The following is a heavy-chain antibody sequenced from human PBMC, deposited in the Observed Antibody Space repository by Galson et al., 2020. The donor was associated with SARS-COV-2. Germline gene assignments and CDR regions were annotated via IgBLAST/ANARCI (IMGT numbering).Heavy chain of an antibody. Sequence: METGGSLRLSCAASGFSVSSKYISWVRQAPGKGLEWVSVIYYTGSTNYADSVRGRFTISRDTSKKMVYLQMTSLRAEDTAVYYCVRDDGTAPYDYWGQGTLVTVSS. CDR2: IYYTGST. CDR3: VRDDGTAPYDY. J-gene: IGHJ4*02. D-gene: IGHD5-18*01. CDR1: GFSVSSKY. V-gene: IGHV3-53*05.